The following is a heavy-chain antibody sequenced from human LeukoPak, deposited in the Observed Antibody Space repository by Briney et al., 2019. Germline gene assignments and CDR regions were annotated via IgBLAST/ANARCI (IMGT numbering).Heavy chain of an antibody. D-gene: IGHD6-19*01. CDR2: ISAYNGNT. CDR3: ARDRRLYSGGWYGY. V-gene: IGHV1-18*01. CDR1: DYTFTSYG. J-gene: IGHJ4*02. Sequence: GASVKVSCKASDYTFTSYGISWVRQAPGQGLEWMGWISAYNGNTNYAQKLQGRVTMTTDTSTSTAYMELGSLRSDDTAVYYCARDRRLYSGGWYGYWGQGTLVTVSS.